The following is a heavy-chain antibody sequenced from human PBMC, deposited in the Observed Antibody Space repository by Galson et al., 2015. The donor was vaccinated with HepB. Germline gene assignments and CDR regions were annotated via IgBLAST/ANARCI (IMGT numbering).Heavy chain of an antibody. Sequence: SLRLSCAASGFTFSSYWMHWVRQAPGKGLVWVSRINSDGSSTSYADSVKGRFTISRDNAKNTLYLQMNSLRAEDTAVYYCARPNSYYYDSSGYRDWGQGTLVTVSS. V-gene: IGHV3-74*01. J-gene: IGHJ4*02. CDR3: ARPNSYYYDSSGYRD. D-gene: IGHD3-22*01. CDR1: GFTFSSYW. CDR2: INSDGSST.